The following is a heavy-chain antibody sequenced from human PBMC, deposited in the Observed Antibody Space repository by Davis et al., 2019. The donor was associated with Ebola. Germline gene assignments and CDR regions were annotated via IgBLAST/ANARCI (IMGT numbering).Heavy chain of an antibody. V-gene: IGHV3-7*01. CDR3: ARGPSTGNSFSY. J-gene: IGHJ4*02. D-gene: IGHD6-13*01. Sequence: GESLKISCAASGFTFSSYVMSWARQAPGKGLEWVANIKQDGSEKYYVDSVEGRFTISRDNAKNSLYLQMNSLRAEDTAVYYCARGPSTGNSFSYWGQGTLVTVSS. CDR1: GFTFSSYV. CDR2: IKQDGSEK.